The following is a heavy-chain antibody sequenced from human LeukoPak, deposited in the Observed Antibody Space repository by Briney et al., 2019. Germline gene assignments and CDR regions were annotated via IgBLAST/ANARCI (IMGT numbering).Heavy chain of an antibody. D-gene: IGHD3-22*01. CDR3: ARVYYDSSGYPFDY. CDR2: IYYSGST. Sequence: PSETLSLTCTVSGGPISSGGYYWSWIRQHPGKGLEWIGYIYYSGSTYYNPSLKSRVTISVDTSKNQFSLKLSSVTAADTAVYYCARVYYDSSGYPFDYWGQGTLVTVSS. J-gene: IGHJ4*02. V-gene: IGHV4-31*03. CDR1: GGPISSGGYY.